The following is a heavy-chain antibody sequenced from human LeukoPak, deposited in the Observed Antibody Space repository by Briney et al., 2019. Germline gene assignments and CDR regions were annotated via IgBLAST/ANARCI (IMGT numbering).Heavy chain of an antibody. J-gene: IGHJ6*02. CDR3: ANTHSLGTNYHDYGMDV. V-gene: IGHV3-30*18. CDR1: GFPFSSYG. Sequence: GRSLRLSCAASGFPFSSYGMHWVRQAPGKGLEWVAFVSFDGSNKYSADPVKGRFTISRDNSKNTLYLQMNSLSVEDTAMYYCANTHSLGTNYHDYGMDVWGQGSTVTVSS. CDR2: VSFDGSNK. D-gene: IGHD2-15*01.